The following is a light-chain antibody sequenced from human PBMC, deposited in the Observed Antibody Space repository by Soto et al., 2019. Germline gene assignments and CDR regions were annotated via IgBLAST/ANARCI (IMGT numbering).Light chain of an antibody. CDR3: QHMRT. V-gene: IGKV1-39*01. Sequence: DIQMTQSPSSLSPSVGDRVTITCRASQSISSYLNWYQQKPGKAPKLLIYGASSLQSGVPSRFSGSGFGTEFSLTISSLQPDDFGSYYCQHMRTFGQGTKLDIK. J-gene: IGKJ1*01. CDR1: QSISSY. CDR2: GAS.